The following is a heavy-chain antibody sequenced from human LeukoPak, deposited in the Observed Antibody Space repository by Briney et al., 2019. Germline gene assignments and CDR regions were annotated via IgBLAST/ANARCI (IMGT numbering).Heavy chain of an antibody. Sequence: ASVKVFCKGSGYTFSSYGISWVRQAPGQGLEWMGWISTYNGNTNYAQKLQGRVTMTTDTSASTAYMELRSLRSDDTAVYYCARDLMRGTATYYMDVWGKGTTVTISS. CDR1: GYTFSSYG. V-gene: IGHV1-18*01. J-gene: IGHJ6*03. D-gene: IGHD2-15*01. CDR2: ISTYNGNT. CDR3: ARDLMRGTATYYMDV.